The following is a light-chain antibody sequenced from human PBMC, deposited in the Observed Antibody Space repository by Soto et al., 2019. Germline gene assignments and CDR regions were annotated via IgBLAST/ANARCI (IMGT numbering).Light chain of an antibody. J-gene: IGKJ3*01. CDR1: RSISRH. CDR3: QQTYNMPRT. Sequence: DIQMTQSPSSLSASLGDRVTITCRASRSISRHLNWYQQKPGKAPRLLIYAASSLQSGVPSRFSGSGSGTDFILTITSLQPEDSATYYCQQTYNMPRTFGPGTKVDI. V-gene: IGKV1-39*01. CDR2: AAS.